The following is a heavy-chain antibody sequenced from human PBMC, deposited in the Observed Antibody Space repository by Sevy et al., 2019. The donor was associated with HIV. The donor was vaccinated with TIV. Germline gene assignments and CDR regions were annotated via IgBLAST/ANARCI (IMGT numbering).Heavy chain of an antibody. V-gene: IGHV4-59*01. CDR2: IYYSGST. CDR3: ARGRQQLAHYYYYYMDV. J-gene: IGHJ6*03. D-gene: IGHD6-13*01. CDR1: GGSISSYY. Sequence: SETLSLTCTVSGGSISSYYWSWIRQPPGNGLEWIGYIYYSGSTNYNPSLKSRVTISVDTSKNQFSLKLSSVTAADTAVYYCARGRQQLAHYYYYYMDVLGKGTPVTVSS.